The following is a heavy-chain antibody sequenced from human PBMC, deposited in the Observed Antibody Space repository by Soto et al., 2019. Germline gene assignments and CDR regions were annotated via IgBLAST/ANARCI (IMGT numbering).Heavy chain of an antibody. D-gene: IGHD3-16*02. CDR3: ARVWGSYRAPSGGAGFDP. V-gene: IGHV1-18*04. CDR2: ISAYNGET. J-gene: IGHJ5*02. CDR1: GYTFTSNS. Sequence: QVQLVQSGAELKKPGASVKVSCATSGYTFTSNSITWVRQAPGQGLEWMGGISAYNGETSYAEKFQGRLTMTTDTSTSKAYMELRSLRSDDTAVYYCARVWGSYRAPSGGAGFDPWGQGTLVTVSS.